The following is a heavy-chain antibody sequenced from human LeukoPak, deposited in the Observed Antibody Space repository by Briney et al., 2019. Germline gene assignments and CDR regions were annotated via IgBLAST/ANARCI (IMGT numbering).Heavy chain of an antibody. V-gene: IGHV4-61*01. CDR1: GASITTDSYY. CDR2: IYHSGGT. CDR3: ARLEDVRVSMVPGLMMTPPYFDP. J-gene: IGHJ5*02. Sequence: SETLSLTCTVSGASITTDSYYWSWIRQPPGKGLEWIGYIYHSGGTSYNPSLKSRVTISVDTSKNQFSLRLSSVTAADTAVYYCARLEDVRVSMVPGLMMTPPYFDPWAREPWSPSPQ. D-gene: IGHD3-10*01.